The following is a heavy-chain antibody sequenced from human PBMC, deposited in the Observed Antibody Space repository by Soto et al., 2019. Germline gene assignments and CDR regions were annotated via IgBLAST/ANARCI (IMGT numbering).Heavy chain of an antibody. CDR1: GFSLSTSGVG. J-gene: IGHJ6*02. CDR3: IQSRCGGDCLQSYASHYYYGMDV. V-gene: IGHV2-5*01. D-gene: IGHD2-21*02. Sequence: QITLKESGPTLVKPTQTLTLTCTFSGFSLSTSGVGVGWIRQPPGKALEWLALIYWYDDKRYSPSLRSRLTISKNTSKNQVVLTMTNMDPVDTATYYCIQSRCGGDCLQSYASHYYYGMDVWGQGTTVTVSS. CDR2: IYWYDDK.